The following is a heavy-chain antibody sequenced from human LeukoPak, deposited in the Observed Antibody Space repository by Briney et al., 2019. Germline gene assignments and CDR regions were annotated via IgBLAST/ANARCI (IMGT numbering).Heavy chain of an antibody. V-gene: IGHV3-23*01. J-gene: IGHJ4*02. CDR2: ITGDTT. CDR1: EFTFRNYA. D-gene: IGHD4-17*01. CDR3: ANLYGDYGAY. Sequence: GGSLRLSCAASEFTFRNYAMNWVRQAPGKGLEWVSAITGDTTLYADSVKGRFTISRDNFKNTLYLQMNSLRTEDTALYYCANLYGDYGAYWGLGALVTVSS.